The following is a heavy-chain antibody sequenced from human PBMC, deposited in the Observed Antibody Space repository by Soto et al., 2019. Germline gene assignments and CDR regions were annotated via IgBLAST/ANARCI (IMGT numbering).Heavy chain of an antibody. CDR1: GFTFSSYA. CDR2: SSGSGGST. CDR3: AKGLQYHTRDYFAY. Sequence: EVQLLESGGGLVQPGGSLRLSCAASGFTFSSYAMSWVRQARGKGLEWVSASSGSGGSTYYADSVKGRFTISRDSSKNTLYLEMNSLRAEDKAVYYGAKGLQYHTRDYFAYRGQGTLVTVSS. D-gene: IGHD4-4*01. J-gene: IGHJ4*02. V-gene: IGHV3-23*01.